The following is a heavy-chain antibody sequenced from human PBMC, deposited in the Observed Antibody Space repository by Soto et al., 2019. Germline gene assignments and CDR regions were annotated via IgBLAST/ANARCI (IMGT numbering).Heavy chain of an antibody. D-gene: IGHD6-19*01. V-gene: IGHV4-59*01. CDR3: AREGYSSGSSYYYYGMDV. CDR2: IYYSGST. Sequence: SETLSLTCTVSGGSISRYYWGWIRQPPGKGLEWVGYIYYSGSTNYNPSLKSRVNISVDTSKNQFSLKLSSVTAADTAVYYCAREGYSSGSSYYYYGMDVWGQGTTVTVSS. CDR1: GGSISRYY. J-gene: IGHJ6*02.